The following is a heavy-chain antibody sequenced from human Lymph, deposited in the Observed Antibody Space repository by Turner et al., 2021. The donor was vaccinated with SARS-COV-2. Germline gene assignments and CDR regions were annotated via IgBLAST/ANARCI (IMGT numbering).Heavy chain of an antibody. CDR2: IYPGGST. V-gene: IGHV3-66*01. D-gene: IGHD4-17*01. CDR1: GFTVSSNY. Sequence: EVQVVESGGGLVQPGGSLRLSCAASGFTVSSNYMTWVRQAPGKGLEWVSIIYPGGSTYYADSGKGRFIISRDNSKNTLYLQMNSLRAEDTAVDYCARVYGDYVPGGQGTLVTVSS. J-gene: IGHJ5*02. CDR3: ARVYGDYVP.